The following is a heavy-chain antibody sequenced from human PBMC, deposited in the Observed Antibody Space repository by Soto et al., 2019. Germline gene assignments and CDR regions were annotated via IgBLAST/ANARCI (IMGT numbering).Heavy chain of an antibody. D-gene: IGHD6-13*01. J-gene: IGHJ4*02. Sequence: LKISCQASGYSFISSWIGWVRQMPGQGLEWMGIIYPGDSDTRYSPSFQGQVTISADKSTSTAYLQWSSLKASDTATYYCARMMAASGTAFDYWGQGALVTVSA. CDR3: ARMMAASGTAFDY. CDR1: GYSFISSW. V-gene: IGHV5-51*01. CDR2: IYPGDSDT.